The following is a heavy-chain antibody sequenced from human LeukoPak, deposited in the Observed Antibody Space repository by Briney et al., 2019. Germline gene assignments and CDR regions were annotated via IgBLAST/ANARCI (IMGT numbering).Heavy chain of an antibody. CDR1: GYTFNNYF. CDR2: ISPHSHTT. J-gene: IGHJ4*02. V-gene: IGHV1-18*01. CDR3: ARGQSMYY. D-gene: IGHD2-8*01. Sequence: SVKVSCKACGYTFNNYFISRVRQAPGRGLEWVGWISPHSHTTHYAEKVQGRVTMTTDTSTTTVYMELRSLRSDDTAVYFRARGQSMYYWGQGTPVTVSS.